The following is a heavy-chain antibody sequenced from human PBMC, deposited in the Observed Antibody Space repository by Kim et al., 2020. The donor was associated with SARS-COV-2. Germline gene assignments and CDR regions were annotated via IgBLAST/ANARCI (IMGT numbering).Heavy chain of an antibody. J-gene: IGHJ6*02. CDR1: GGSISSYY. Sequence: SETLSLTCTVSGGSISSYYWSWIRQPPGKGLEWIGYIYYSGSTNYNPSLKSRVTISVDTSKNQFSLKLSSVTAADTAVYYCARLGYDSSGQYLYGMDVWGQGTTVTVSS. CDR3: ARLGYDSSGQYLYGMDV. V-gene: IGHV4-59*01. CDR2: IYYSGST. D-gene: IGHD3-22*01.